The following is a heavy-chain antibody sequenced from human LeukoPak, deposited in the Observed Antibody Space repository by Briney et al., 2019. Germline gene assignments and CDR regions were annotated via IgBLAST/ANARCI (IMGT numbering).Heavy chain of an antibody. CDR3: AKGIYSSGWSYFDY. CDR2: LIGSGITT. D-gene: IGHD6-19*01. CDR1: GFTFSNSA. V-gene: IGHV3-23*01. Sequence: GGSLRLSCAASGFTFSNSAMSWVRQAPGKGLEWVSTLIGSGITTYYADSVKGRFTISRDNSKNTLYLQMNSLRAEDTAVNYCAKGIYSSGWSYFDYWGHGTLVTVSS. J-gene: IGHJ4*01.